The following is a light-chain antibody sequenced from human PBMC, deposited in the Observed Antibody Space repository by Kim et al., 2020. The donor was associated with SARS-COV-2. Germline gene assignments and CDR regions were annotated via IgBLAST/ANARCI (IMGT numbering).Light chain of an antibody. V-gene: IGLV1-44*01. J-gene: IGLJ3*02. Sequence: GQRVTISCSGSNSNIGSNTVNWYQQFPGTAPKLLIYNDNRRPLGVPDRFSASKSGTSASLAISGLQSGDEADYYCAAWDDSLDAWVFGGGTRLTVL. CDR2: NDN. CDR1: NSNIGSNT. CDR3: AAWDDSLDAWV.